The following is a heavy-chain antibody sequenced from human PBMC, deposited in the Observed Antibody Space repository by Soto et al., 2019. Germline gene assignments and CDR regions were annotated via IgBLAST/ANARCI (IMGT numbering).Heavy chain of an antibody. CDR1: GSSISSYY. Sequence: PSETLSLTCTVSGSSISSYYWSWIRQPAGKGLEWIGLIYTSGSTNYNPSLTSRVTMSVDTSKNQFTLKLSSVTAADTAVYYCARGDDWLCDFWGQGTLVTVSS. V-gene: IGHV4-4*07. D-gene: IGHD3-9*01. J-gene: IGHJ4*02. CDR2: IYTSGST. CDR3: ARGDDWLCDF.